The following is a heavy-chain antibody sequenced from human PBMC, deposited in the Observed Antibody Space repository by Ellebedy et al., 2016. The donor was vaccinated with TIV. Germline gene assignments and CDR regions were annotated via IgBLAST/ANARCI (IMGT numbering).Heavy chain of an antibody. Sequence: GGSLRLSXAASGFIFSNYGMHWVRQAPGKGLEWAAVIWYDGSNKYYADSVKGRFTISRDNSKNTLYLQMNSLRAEDTDVYYCAKDLGYYGSGSNYWGQGALVTVSS. V-gene: IGHV3-30*02. CDR2: IWYDGSNK. D-gene: IGHD3-10*01. J-gene: IGHJ4*02. CDR3: AKDLGYYGSGSNY. CDR1: GFIFSNYG.